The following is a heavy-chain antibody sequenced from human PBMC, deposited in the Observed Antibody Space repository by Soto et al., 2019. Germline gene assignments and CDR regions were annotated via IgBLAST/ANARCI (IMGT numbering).Heavy chain of an antibody. CDR1: GGTFSSYA. CDR3: APTPFYGGKLGIYFQH. CDR2: IIPIFGTA. V-gene: IGHV1-69*12. Sequence: QVQLVQSGAEVKKPGSSVKVSCKASGGTFSSYAISWVRQAPGQGLEWMGGIIPIFGTANYAQKFQGRVTITADESTSTAYMELSSLRSEDTAVYYCAPTPFYGGKLGIYFQHWGQGTLVTVSS. D-gene: IGHD4-17*01. J-gene: IGHJ1*01.